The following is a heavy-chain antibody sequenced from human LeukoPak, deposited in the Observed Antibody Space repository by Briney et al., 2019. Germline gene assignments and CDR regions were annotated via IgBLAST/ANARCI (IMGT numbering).Heavy chain of an antibody. D-gene: IGHD3-10*01. V-gene: IGHV1-2*02. CDR3: ARGGITMVQGVIIRNWFDP. J-gene: IGHJ5*02. CDR2: INPNSGGT. Sequence: ASVKVSCKASGYTFTGYYTHWVRQAPGQGLEWMGWINPNSGGTNYARKFQGRVTMTRDTSISTAYMELSRLRSDDTAVYYCARGGITMVQGVIIRNWFDPWGQGTLVTVSS. CDR1: GYTFTGYY.